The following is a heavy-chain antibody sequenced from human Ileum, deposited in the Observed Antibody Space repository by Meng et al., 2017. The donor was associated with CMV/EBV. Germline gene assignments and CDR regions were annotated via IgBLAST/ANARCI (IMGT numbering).Heavy chain of an antibody. J-gene: IGHJ3*01. CDR1: GFSFSNYD. D-gene: IGHD2-2*01. CDR3: VTAENVVVAPAARAFDL. CDR2: MRYDASNK. Sequence: GGSLRLSCAASGFSFSNYDMHWVRQAPGKGLDWVGFMRYDASNKYYTDSVKGRFTISRDTSKNTLYLQMNSLRTEDTAVYFCVTAENVVVAPAARAFDLWGQGTMVTVSS. V-gene: IGHV3-30*02.